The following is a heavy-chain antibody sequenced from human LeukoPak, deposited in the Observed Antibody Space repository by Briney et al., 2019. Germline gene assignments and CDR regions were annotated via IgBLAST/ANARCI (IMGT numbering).Heavy chain of an antibody. Sequence: PGGSLRLTCVVSGFNFDDYGMSWVRQAPGKGLEWVAGINLNGGFTSHADSVKGRFTISRDNSKNTLYLQMNSLRAEDTAVYYCARGLVWWHFFDYWGQGTLVTVSS. CDR1: GFNFDDYG. V-gene: IGHV3-20*04. CDR2: INLNGGFT. J-gene: IGHJ4*02. D-gene: IGHD4/OR15-4a*01. CDR3: ARGLVWWHFFDY.